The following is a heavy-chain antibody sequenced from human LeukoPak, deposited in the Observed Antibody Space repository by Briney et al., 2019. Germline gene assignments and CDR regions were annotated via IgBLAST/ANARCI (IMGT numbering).Heavy chain of an antibody. CDR1: GFTFSSHW. V-gene: IGHV3-7*01. D-gene: IGHD1-14*01. J-gene: IGHJ4*02. Sequence: GGSLRLSCAASGFTFSSHWMNWVRQAPGKGLEWVAHISQDGSEKYCVDSVRGRFTISGDNAKNSLYLHMHSLRGEDTAVYYCARDSYRALEYWGQGALVTVTS. CDR3: ARDSYRALEY. CDR2: ISQDGSEK.